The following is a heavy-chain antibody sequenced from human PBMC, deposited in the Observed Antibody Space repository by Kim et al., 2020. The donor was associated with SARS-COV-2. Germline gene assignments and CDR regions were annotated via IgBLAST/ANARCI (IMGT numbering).Heavy chain of an antibody. V-gene: IGHV1-69*13. CDR1: GGTFSSYA. J-gene: IGHJ6*02. CDR2: IIPIFGTA. Sequence: SVKVSCKASGGTFSSYAISWVRQAPGQGLEWMGGIIPIFGTANYAQKFQGRVTITADESTSTAYMELSSLRSEDTAVYYCARETVHSSSHYYYGMDVWGQGTTVTVSS. CDR3: ARETVHSSSHYYYGMDV. D-gene: IGHD1-1*01.